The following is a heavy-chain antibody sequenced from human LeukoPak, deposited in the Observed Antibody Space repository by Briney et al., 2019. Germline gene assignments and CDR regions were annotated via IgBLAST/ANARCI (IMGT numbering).Heavy chain of an antibody. CDR3: ARSDYGDPLAAFDY. CDR1: GYTFTTYA. Sequence: ASVKVSCKASGYTFTTYAMNWVRQAPGQGLEWMGIINPSGGSTSYAQKFQGRVTMTRDMSTSTVYMELSSLRSEDTAVYYCARSDYGDPLAAFDYWGQGTLVTVSS. D-gene: IGHD4-17*01. J-gene: IGHJ4*02. V-gene: IGHV1-46*01. CDR2: INPSGGST.